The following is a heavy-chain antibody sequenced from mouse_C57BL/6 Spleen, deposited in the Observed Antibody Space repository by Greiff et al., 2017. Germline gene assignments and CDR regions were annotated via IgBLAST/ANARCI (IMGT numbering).Heavy chain of an antibody. V-gene: IGHV10-1*01. Sequence: EVQLVESGGGLVQPKGSLKLSCAASGFSFNTYAMNWVRQAPGKGLEWVARIRSKSNNYATYYADSVKDRFTISRDDSESMLYLQMNNLKTEDTAMYDCVRQNCGSIYWYFDVWGTGTTVTVSS. CDR2: IRSKSNNYAT. D-gene: IGHD1-1*01. J-gene: IGHJ1*03. CDR1: GFSFNTYA. CDR3: VRQNCGSIYWYFDV.